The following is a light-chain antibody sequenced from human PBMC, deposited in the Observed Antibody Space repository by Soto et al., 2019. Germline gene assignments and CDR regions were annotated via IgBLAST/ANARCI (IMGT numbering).Light chain of an antibody. Sequence: EIVMKQSPATLSVSQGERATLSCRASQSVRSNLAWYHQRPGQAPRLLIYAASARATGIPARFSGSGSGTEFTLTISGLQSEDFGLYYCQQRTKWRTFGQGTKVDIK. CDR3: QQRTKWRT. CDR1: QSVRSN. J-gene: IGKJ1*01. CDR2: AAS. V-gene: IGKV3-15*01.